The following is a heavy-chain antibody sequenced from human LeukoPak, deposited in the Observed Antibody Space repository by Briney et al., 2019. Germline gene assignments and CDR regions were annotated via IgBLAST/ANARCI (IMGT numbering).Heavy chain of an antibody. CDR2: IYYSGST. V-gene: IGHV4-59*12. D-gene: IGHD6-13*01. Sequence: SETLSLTCTVSGGSITSYYWNWIRQPPGKGLEWIGYIYYSGSTNYNPSLKSRVTMSVDTSKNQFSLKLSSVTAADTAVYYCAREIGSSWYAVDAFDIWGQGTMVTVSS. J-gene: IGHJ3*02. CDR3: AREIGSSWYAVDAFDI. CDR1: GGSITSYY.